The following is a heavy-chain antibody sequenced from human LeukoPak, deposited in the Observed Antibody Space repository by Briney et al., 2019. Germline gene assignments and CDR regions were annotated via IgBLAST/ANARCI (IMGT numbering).Heavy chain of an antibody. D-gene: IGHD4-17*01. J-gene: IGHJ4*02. CDR2: IYYSGST. V-gene: IGHV4-59*01. CDR1: GDSISSYY. CDR3: ARGSRSLGVTTVTRGFDY. Sequence: SETLSLTCTVSGDSISSYYWSWIRQPPGKELEWIGYIYYSGSTNYNPSLNSRVSMSVDTSKNQLSLKLSSVTAADTAVYYCARGSRSLGVTTVTRGFDYWGQGTLVTVSS.